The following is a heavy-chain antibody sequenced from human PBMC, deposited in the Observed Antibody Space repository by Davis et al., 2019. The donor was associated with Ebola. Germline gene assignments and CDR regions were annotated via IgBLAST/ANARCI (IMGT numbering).Heavy chain of an antibody. J-gene: IGHJ4*02. Sequence: MPGGSLRLSCTAPGGSISSYYWSWIRQPPGKGLEWIGYIYYSGSTNYNPSLKSRVTISVDTSKNQFSLKLSSVTAADTAVYYCAGAGYSSGWNFDYWGQGTLVTVSS. CDR2: IYYSGST. V-gene: IGHV4-59*01. CDR3: AGAGYSSGWNFDY. CDR1: GGSISSYY. D-gene: IGHD6-19*01.